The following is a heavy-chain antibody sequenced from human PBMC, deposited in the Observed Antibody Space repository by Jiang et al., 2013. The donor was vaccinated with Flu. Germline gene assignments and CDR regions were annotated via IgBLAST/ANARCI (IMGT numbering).Heavy chain of an antibody. CDR3: ARDSLQTMVRRLYGMDV. J-gene: IGHJ6*02. CDR2: IWYDGSNK. CDR1: GFTFSSYG. V-gene: IGHV3-33*01. Sequence: VQLLESGGGVVQPGRSLRLSCAASGFTFSSYGMHWVRQAPGKGLEWVAVIWYDGSNKYYADSVKGRFTISRDNSKNTLYLQMNSLRAEDTAVYYCARDSLQTMVRRLYGMDVWGQGTTVTVSS. D-gene: IGHD3-10*01.